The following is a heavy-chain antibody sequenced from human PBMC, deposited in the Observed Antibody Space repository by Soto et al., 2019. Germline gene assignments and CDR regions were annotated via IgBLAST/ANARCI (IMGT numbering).Heavy chain of an antibody. CDR1: GFTFSNAW. Sequence: GGSLRLSCAASGFTFSNAWMSWVRQAPGKGLEWVGRIKSKTDGGTTDYAAPVKGRFTISRHDSKNTLYLQMNSLKTEDTAVYYCTTDIVPSYMDVWGKGTTVTVSS. J-gene: IGHJ6*03. CDR2: IKSKTDGGTT. D-gene: IGHD2-15*01. CDR3: TTDIVPSYMDV. V-gene: IGHV3-15*01.